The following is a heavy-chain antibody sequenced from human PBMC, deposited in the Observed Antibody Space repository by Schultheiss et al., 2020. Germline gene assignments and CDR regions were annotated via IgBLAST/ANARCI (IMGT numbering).Heavy chain of an antibody. V-gene: IGHV3-66*02. CDR2: IYSGGST. J-gene: IGHJ6*02. CDR3: ARDSELVVAATRRAYYYGMDV. D-gene: IGHD2-15*01. CDR1: GFTFSSYW. Sequence: GGSLRLSCAASGFTFSSYWMHWVRQAPGKGLVWVSVIYSGGSTYYADSVKGRFTISRDNSKNTLYLQMNSLRAEDTAVYYCARDSELVVAATRRAYYYGMDVWGQGTTVTVSS.